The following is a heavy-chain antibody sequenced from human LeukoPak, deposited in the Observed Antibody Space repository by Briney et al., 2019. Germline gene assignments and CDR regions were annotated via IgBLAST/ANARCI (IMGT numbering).Heavy chain of an antibody. Sequence: GGSLRLSCATSGFSFSSYIRSSVRQAPGRGLEWVSTITTSDGNTYYAGSVKGRFTISRDNSKNTLYLQMNSLRAEDTAVYYCAKDDRYSSGWYPYWGQGTLVTVSS. CDR1: GFSFSSYI. CDR3: AKDDRYSSGWYPY. V-gene: IGHV3-23*01. D-gene: IGHD6-19*01. J-gene: IGHJ4*02. CDR2: ITTSDGNT.